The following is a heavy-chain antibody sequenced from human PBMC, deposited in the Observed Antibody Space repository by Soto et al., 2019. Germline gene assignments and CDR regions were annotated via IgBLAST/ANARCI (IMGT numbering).Heavy chain of an antibody. CDR1: GYNFFDYG. Sequence: QIQLVQPGAEVKKPGASVKVSCKASGYNFFDYGISWVRQAPGQGLEWMGWFSPKSGNTDYARKVQGRVTMTTDISTGSAYIELRGLLSDDTGVYYRARGRTVSLIGPLLVWGQGTLVSVSS. CDR3: ARGRTVSLIGPLLV. J-gene: IGHJ1*01. D-gene: IGHD1-1*01. CDR2: FSPKSGNT. V-gene: IGHV1-18*01.